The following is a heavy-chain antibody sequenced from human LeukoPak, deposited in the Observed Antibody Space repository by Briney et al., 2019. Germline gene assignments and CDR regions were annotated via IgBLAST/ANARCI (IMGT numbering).Heavy chain of an antibody. Sequence: GESLKISCKGSGSSFTSYWIGWVRQLPGKGLEWMGIIYPGDSDTRYSPSFQGQVTISAAKSITTAYLQWSSLKASDTAMYYCARPRRYYDRDDAFDIWGQGTMVTVSS. CDR2: IYPGDSDT. J-gene: IGHJ3*02. D-gene: IGHD3-22*01. V-gene: IGHV5-51*01. CDR3: ARPRRYYDRDDAFDI. CDR1: GSSFTSYW.